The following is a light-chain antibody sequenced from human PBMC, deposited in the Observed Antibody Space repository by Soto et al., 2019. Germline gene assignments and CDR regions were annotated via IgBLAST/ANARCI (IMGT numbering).Light chain of an antibody. CDR2: GNR. CDR1: SSNLGAGYD. J-gene: IGLJ2*01. CDR3: SSYTSSDTRVA. V-gene: IGLV1-40*01. Sequence: QAVVTQPPSVSGAPGQRVTISCTGNSSNLGAGYDVHWYQQLPGTAPKLVIYGNRNRPSGVPERFSGSKSGTSASLAITGLQAEDEADYYCSSYTSSDTRVAFGGGTKVTVL.